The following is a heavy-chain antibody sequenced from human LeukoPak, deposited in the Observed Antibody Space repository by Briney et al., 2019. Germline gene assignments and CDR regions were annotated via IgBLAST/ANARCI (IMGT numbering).Heavy chain of an antibody. CDR2: ISAYNGNT. V-gene: IGHV1-18*01. J-gene: IGHJ3*02. Sequence: ASVKVSCKASGYTFTSYGISWVRQAPGQGLEWMGWISAYNGNTNYAQKFQGRVTMTRNTSISTAYMELSSLRSEDTAVYYCARGIADDAFDIWGQGTMVTVSS. CDR3: ARGIADDAFDI. CDR1: GYTFTSYG. D-gene: IGHD6-13*01.